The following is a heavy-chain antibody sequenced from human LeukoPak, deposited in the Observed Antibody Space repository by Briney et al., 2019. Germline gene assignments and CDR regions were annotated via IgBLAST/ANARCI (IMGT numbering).Heavy chain of an antibody. CDR2: IYYSGST. V-gene: IGHV4-59*08. J-gene: IGHJ3*02. CDR3: ARQNWADAFDI. Sequence: SETLSLTCTVSGGSISSYYGSSIRQPPGKGLEWIGYIYYSGSTNYNPSLKSRVTIPVDTSKNQFSLKLSSVTAADTAVYYCARQNWADAFDIWGQGTMVTVSS. D-gene: IGHD7-27*01. CDR1: GGSISSYY.